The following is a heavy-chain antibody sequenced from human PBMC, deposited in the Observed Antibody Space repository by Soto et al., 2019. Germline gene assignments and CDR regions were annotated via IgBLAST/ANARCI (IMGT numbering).Heavy chain of an antibody. D-gene: IGHD6-6*01. CDR2: IYSNGRT. CDR1: GASISSYY. CDR3: ATLDSSSSPFDY. J-gene: IGHJ4*02. Sequence: SETLSLTCTVSGASISSYYWSWIRQPAGKGLEWIGRIYSNGRTNYNPSLKSRVTMSVDTSKNQFSLKVTSVTAADTAVYSCATLDSSSSPFDYWGQGTLVTVS. V-gene: IGHV4-4*07.